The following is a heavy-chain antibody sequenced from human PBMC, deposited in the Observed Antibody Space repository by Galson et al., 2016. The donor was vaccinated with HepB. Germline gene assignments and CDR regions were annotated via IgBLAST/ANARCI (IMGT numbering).Heavy chain of an antibody. D-gene: IGHD3-10*01. CDR3: AKSAWFGELIGNKNWFDP. V-gene: IGHV4-39*01. CDR1: GGSVSSSSYY. Sequence: SETLSLTCAVSGGSVSSSSYYWGWIRQPPGKGLEWIGNIYYSGSTYYNPSLKSRVTMSVDTSLNQFSLKLSSVTAADTAVYYCAKSAWFGELIGNKNWFDPWGQGTLVTVSS. CDR2: IYYSGST. J-gene: IGHJ5*02.